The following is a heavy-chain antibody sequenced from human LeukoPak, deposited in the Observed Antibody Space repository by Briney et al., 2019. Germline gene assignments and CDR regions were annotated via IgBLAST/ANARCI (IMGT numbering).Heavy chain of an antibody. D-gene: IGHD3-10*01. CDR1: GFTFDDYG. V-gene: IGHV3-20*04. J-gene: IGHJ2*01. Sequence: GGSLRLSCAASGFTFDDYGMSWVRQAPGKGLEWVSGINWNGGSTGYADSVKGRFTISRDNAKNSLYLQMNSLRAEDTALYYCARGGGSGSSLVVWYFDLWGRGTLVSVSS. CDR3: ARGGGSGSSLVVWYFDL. CDR2: INWNGGST.